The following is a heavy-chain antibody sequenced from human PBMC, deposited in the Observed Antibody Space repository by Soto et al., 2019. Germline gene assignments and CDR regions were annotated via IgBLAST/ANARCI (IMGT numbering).Heavy chain of an antibody. V-gene: IGHV3-74*01. CDR3: ARDYSGNVAATHLGYYYYYMDV. CDR2: INSDGSST. CDR1: GFTFSSYW. Sequence: EVQLVESGGGLVQPGGSLRLSCAASGFTFSSYWMHWVRQAPGKGLVWVSRINSDGSSTSYADSVKGRFTISRDNAKNTMYLQMNSLRAEDTAVYYCARDYSGNVAATHLGYYYYYMDVWGKGTTVTVSS. D-gene: IGHD2-15*01. J-gene: IGHJ6*03.